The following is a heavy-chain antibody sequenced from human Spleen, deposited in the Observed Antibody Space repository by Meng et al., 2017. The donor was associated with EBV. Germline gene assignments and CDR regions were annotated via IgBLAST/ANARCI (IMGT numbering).Heavy chain of an antibody. J-gene: IGHJ4*02. CDR3: ARKLYTDSFFDS. V-gene: IGHV4-4*02. Sequence: QVPRQGWGPGLVKPSETLSLTCAVSGGSISSSNWWNWVRQPPGKGLEWIGDIYHTANTNYNPSLKSRVTISVDTSRNQFSLRLTSVTTADTAVYYCARKLYTDSFFDSWGQGTLVTVSS. CDR1: GGSISSSNW. D-gene: IGHD2-2*02. CDR2: IYHTANT.